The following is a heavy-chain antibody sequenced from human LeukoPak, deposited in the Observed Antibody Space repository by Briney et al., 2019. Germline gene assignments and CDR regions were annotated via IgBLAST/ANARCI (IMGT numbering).Heavy chain of an antibody. Sequence: GGSLRLSCTASGFTFNTAWMSWVRQAPGKGLEWVANVKQDGSEKYYVDSVKGRFTISRDNAKNSLYLQMNSLRAEDTAVYYCAREYSSSWYPPKFDYWGQGTLVTVSS. D-gene: IGHD6-13*01. J-gene: IGHJ4*02. CDR1: GFTFNTAW. CDR3: AREYSSSWYPPKFDY. V-gene: IGHV3-7*01. CDR2: VKQDGSEK.